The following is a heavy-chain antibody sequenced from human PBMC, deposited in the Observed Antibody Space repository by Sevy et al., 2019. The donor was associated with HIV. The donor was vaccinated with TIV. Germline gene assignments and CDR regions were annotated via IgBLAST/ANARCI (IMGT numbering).Heavy chain of an antibody. CDR3: ARDSPTMVRGVMTKLPYYYYGMDV. V-gene: IGHV4-59*13. CDR2: IYYSGST. D-gene: IGHD3-10*01. Sequence: SDTLSLTCTVSGGSISSYYWSWIRQPPGKGLEWIGYIYYSGSTNYNPSLKSRVTISVDTSKNQFSLKLSSVTAADTAVYYCARDSPTMVRGVMTKLPYYYYGMDVWGQGTTVTVSS. CDR1: GGSISSYY. J-gene: IGHJ6*02.